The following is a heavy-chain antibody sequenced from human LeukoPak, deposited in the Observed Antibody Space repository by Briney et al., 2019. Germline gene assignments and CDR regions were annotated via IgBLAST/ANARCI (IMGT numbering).Heavy chain of an antibody. CDR3: ARDLDYGDYGN. J-gene: IGHJ4*02. CDR1: GYTFTSYD. Sequence: GASVKVSCKASGYTFTSYDINWVRQAPGQGLEWMGRIIPILGIANYAQKFQGRVTITADKSTSTAYMELSSLRSEDTAVYYCARDLDYGDYGNWGQGTLVTVSS. CDR2: IIPILGIA. D-gene: IGHD4-17*01. V-gene: IGHV1-69*04.